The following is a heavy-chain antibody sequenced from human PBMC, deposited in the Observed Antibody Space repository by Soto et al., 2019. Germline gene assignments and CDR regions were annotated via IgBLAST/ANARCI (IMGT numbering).Heavy chain of an antibody. J-gene: IGHJ6*02. CDR1: GYTFTGYY. Sequence: ASVKVSCKASGYTFTGYYMHWVRQAPGQGLEWMGWINPNSGGTNYAQKFQGWVTMTRDTSISTAYMELSRLRSDDTAVYYCSRDGYGAPVYYGMDVWGQGTTVTVSS. CDR3: SRDGYGAPVYYGMDV. D-gene: IGHD4-17*01. CDR2: INPNSGGT. V-gene: IGHV1-2*04.